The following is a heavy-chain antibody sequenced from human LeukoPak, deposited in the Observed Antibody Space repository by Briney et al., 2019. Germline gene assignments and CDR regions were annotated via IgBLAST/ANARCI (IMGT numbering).Heavy chain of an antibody. Sequence: PGGSLRLSCAASGFTFSSYAMHWVRQAPGKGLEWVAVISYDGSNEYYADSVKGRFTISRDNSKNTLYLQMNSLRAEDTAVYYCARDSRYIVVVPAAILDYWGQGTLVTVSS. CDR2: ISYDGSNE. CDR3: ARDSRYIVVVPAAILDY. J-gene: IGHJ4*02. V-gene: IGHV3-30-3*01. D-gene: IGHD2-2*02. CDR1: GFTFSSYA.